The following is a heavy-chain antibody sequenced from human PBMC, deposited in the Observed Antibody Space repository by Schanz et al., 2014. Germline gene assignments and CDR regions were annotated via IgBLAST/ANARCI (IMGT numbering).Heavy chain of an antibody. CDR1: GFTFSNYA. V-gene: IGHV3-23*04. CDR2: ISGTGSTP. J-gene: IGHJ4*02. CDR3: AKGRTVWSGSDRKYYCDY. D-gene: IGHD1-26*01. Sequence: EVQLVESGGDLVQPGGSLSLSCAASGFTFSNYAMSWVRQAPGKGLDWVSIISGTGSTPYYADSVKGRYTISRDNSKNTLYLQMTTLRAEDTAIYYCAKGRTVWSGSDRKYYCDYWGQGTLVTVSS.